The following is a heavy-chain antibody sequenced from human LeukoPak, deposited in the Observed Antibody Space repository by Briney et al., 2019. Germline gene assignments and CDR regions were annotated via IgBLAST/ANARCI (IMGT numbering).Heavy chain of an antibody. V-gene: IGHV4-34*01. Sequence: SDTLSLTCTVYGGSFSGYYWSWIRQPPGKGLEWIGEINHSGSTNYNPSLKSRVNISVDTSKNQFSRKVRSVTAADTGVYYCARGLSGTVVRRPDYWGQGTLVTVSS. D-gene: IGHD4-23*01. CDR2: INHSGST. CDR3: ARGLSGTVVRRPDY. J-gene: IGHJ4*02. CDR1: GGSFSGYY.